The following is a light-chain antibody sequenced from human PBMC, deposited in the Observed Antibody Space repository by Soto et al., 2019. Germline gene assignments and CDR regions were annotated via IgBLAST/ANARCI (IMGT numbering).Light chain of an antibody. CDR3: QQYNYNPWT. CDR1: QNIINW. Sequence: DIQVTQSPPTLSASIGDRVTITCRASQNIINWLAWYQQKRGKAPKLLIYKASSLESGVPSRFSGSGSGTEFTLTISSLQPDDFATYYCQQYNYNPWTFGQGTKVDIK. CDR2: KAS. J-gene: IGKJ1*01. V-gene: IGKV1-5*03.